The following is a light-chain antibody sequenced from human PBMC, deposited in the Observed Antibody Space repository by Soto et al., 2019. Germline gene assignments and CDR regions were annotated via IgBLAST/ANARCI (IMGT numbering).Light chain of an antibody. Sequence: DIQMTQSPSSLSASVGDRVTITCRTSQGISNYLACYQQNPGKAPKLLIYDASTLQSGVTSRFSGSGSGTDFTLTIRSLQPEDVATLYCQKDDRASMTFGKGTNVEIK. V-gene: IGKV1-27*01. CDR1: QGISNY. J-gene: IGKJ1*01. CDR2: DAS. CDR3: QKDDRASMT.